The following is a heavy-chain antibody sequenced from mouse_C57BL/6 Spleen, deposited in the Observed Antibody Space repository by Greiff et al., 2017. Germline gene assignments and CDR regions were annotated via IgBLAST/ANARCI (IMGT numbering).Heavy chain of an antibody. D-gene: IGHD2-4*01. CDR1: GYTFTSYW. J-gene: IGHJ3*01. Sequence: QVQLQQPGAELVKPGASVKLSCKASGYTFTSYWMHWVKQRPGRGLEWIGRIDPNSGGTKYNEKFKSKATLTVDKPSSTAYMQLSSLTSEDSAVYYCARGGVNYDYYSAWFAYWGQGTLVTVSA. CDR3: ARGGVNYDYYSAWFAY. CDR2: IDPNSGGT. V-gene: IGHV1-72*01.